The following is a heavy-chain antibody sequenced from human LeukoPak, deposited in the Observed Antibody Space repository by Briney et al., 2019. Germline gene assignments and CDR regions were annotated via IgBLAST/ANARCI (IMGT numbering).Heavy chain of an antibody. D-gene: IGHD5-18*01. Sequence: GGSLRLSCAASGFTFSSYWMSWVRQAPGKGLEWVANIKQDGSEKYYVDSVKGRFTISRDNVKNSLYLQMNSLRAEDTAVYYCARVGGYSYGYAFDYWGQGTLVTVSS. J-gene: IGHJ4*02. CDR2: IKQDGSEK. CDR3: ARVGGYSYGYAFDY. CDR1: GFTFSSYW. V-gene: IGHV3-7*01.